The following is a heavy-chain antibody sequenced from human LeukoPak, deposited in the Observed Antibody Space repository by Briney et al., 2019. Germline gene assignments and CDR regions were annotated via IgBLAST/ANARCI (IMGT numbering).Heavy chain of an antibody. V-gene: IGHV3-21*01. Sequence: GGTLRLSCAASGVTVRSNYMSWVRQAPGEGQEWVSSITSSSTYIYYADSVKGRFPISRDNARNSLSLQMNLLRPEDPAVYYGARDPYSGSYGNEYNYYMDVWGKGTTVTISS. CDR2: ITSSSTYI. CDR1: GVTVRSNY. D-gene: IGHD1-26*01. CDR3: ARDPYSGSYGNEYNYYMDV. J-gene: IGHJ6*03.